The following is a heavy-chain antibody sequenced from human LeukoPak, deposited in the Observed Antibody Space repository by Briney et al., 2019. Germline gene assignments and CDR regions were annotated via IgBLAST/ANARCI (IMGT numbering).Heavy chain of an antibody. CDR3: ARPISYSSGWVFDY. D-gene: IGHD6-19*01. V-gene: IGHV3-30*02. Sequence: GGSLRLSCAASGFSLINSDMHWVRQAPGKGLEWVAFVHYDGSEKHYADSLKGRFTISRDNSKNTLYLQMNSLRGEDTAVYYCARPISYSSGWVFDYWGQGTLVTVSS. CDR2: VHYDGSEK. CDR1: GFSLINSD. J-gene: IGHJ4*02.